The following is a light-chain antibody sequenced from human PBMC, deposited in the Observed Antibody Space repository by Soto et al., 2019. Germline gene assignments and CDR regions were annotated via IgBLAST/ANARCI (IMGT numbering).Light chain of an antibody. CDR2: DVS. J-gene: IGLJ1*01. Sequence: QSALTQPRSVSGSPGQSVTICCTGTSNDVGGYNYVSWYQQHPGKAPKLMIYDVSKRPSGVPDRFSGSKSGNTASLTISGLQAEDEADYYCCSYAGSPYVFGTGTKLTVL. CDR1: SNDVGGYNY. V-gene: IGLV2-11*01. CDR3: CSYAGSPYV.